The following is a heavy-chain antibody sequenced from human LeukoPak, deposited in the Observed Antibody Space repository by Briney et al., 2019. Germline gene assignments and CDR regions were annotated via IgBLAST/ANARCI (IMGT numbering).Heavy chain of an antibody. CDR2: IYYSGST. J-gene: IGHJ5*02. CDR3: ARVIVGAENNWFDP. D-gene: IGHD1-26*01. V-gene: IGHV4-61*01. Sequence: SETLSLTCTVSGGSISSSSYYWSWIRQPPGKGLEWIGYIYYSGSTNYNPSLKSRVTISVDTSKNQFSLKLSSVTAADTAVYYCARVIVGAENNWFDPWGQGTLVTVSS. CDR1: GGSISSSSYY.